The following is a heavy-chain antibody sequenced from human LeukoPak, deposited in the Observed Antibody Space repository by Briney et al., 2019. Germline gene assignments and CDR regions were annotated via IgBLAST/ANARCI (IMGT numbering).Heavy chain of an antibody. CDR1: GGSISGGGYS. CDR2: IYHSGST. V-gene: IGHV4-30-2*01. D-gene: IGHD3-16*01. Sequence: SQTLSLTCAVSGGSISGGGYSWSWTRQPLGKGLEWIGYIYHSGSTYYNPSLKSRVTISVDRSKNHFSLKLSSVTAADTAVYYCARVSSGGYFDYWGQGTLVSVSS. J-gene: IGHJ4*02. CDR3: ARVSSGGYFDY.